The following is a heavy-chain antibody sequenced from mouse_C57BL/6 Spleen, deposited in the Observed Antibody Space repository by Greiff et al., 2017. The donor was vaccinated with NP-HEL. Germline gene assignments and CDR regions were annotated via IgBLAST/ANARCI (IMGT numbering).Heavy chain of an antibody. V-gene: IGHV5-16*01. Sequence: EVHLVESEGGLVQPGSSMKLSCTASGFTFSDYYMAWVRQVPEKGLEWVANINYDGSSTYYLDSLKSRFIISRDNAKNILYLQMSSLKSEDTATYYCAREHYGSSYGAMDYWGQGTSVTVAS. CDR2: INYDGSST. CDR1: GFTFSDYY. CDR3: AREHYGSSYGAMDY. J-gene: IGHJ4*01. D-gene: IGHD1-1*01.